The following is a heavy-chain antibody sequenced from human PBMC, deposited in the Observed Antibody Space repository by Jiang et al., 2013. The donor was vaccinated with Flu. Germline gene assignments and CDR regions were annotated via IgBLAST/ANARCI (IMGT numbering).Heavy chain of an antibody. CDR3: AKGGGYRSGWYGLEYFDY. J-gene: IGHJ4*02. CDR1: GFTFRSYA. CDR2: ISGSGVST. D-gene: IGHD6-19*01. Sequence: VQLVESGGGLVQPGGSLRLSCAASGFTFRSYAMSWVRQAPGKGLEWVSTISGSGVSTYYADSVKGRFTISRDNSKNTLYLQMNSLRAEDTAVYYCAKGGGYRSGWYGLEYFDYWGQGTLVTVSS. V-gene: IGHV3-23*04.